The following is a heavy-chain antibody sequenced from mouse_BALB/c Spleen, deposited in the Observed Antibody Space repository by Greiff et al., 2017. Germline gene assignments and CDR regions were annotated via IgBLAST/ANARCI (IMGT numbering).Heavy chain of an antibody. CDR1: GFTFSSFG. D-gene: IGHD1-2*01. CDR2: ISSGSSTI. CDR3: ARSLTTAYYFDY. J-gene: IGHJ2*01. V-gene: IGHV5-17*02. Sequence: EVQLVESGGGLVQPGGSRKLSCAASGFTFSSFGMHWVRQAPEKGLEWVAYISSGSSTIYYADTVKGRFTIYRDNPKNTLFLQMTSLRSEDTAMYYCARSLTTAYYFDYWGQGTTLTVSA.